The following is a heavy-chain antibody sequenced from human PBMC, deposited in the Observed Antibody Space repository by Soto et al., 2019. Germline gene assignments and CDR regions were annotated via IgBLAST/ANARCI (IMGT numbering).Heavy chain of an antibody. Sequence: EVQLVESGGGLVQPGGSLRLSCAASGFTFISYEMNWVRQAPGKGLEWVSYISSSGSTIYYADSVKGRFTISRDNAKNSLYLQMNSLRAEDTAVYYCARVRGGSYSLDYWGQGTLVTVSS. CDR3: ARVRGGSYSLDY. CDR2: ISSSGSTI. V-gene: IGHV3-48*03. CDR1: GFTFISYE. D-gene: IGHD1-26*01. J-gene: IGHJ4*02.